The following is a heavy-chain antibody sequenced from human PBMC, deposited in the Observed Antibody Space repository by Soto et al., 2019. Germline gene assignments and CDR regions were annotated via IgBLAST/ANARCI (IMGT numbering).Heavy chain of an antibody. CDR2: INHSGST. V-gene: IGHV4-34*01. J-gene: IGHJ6*02. CDR3: AGGYCSSTSCSLYYYYGMDV. CDR1: GGSFSGYY. D-gene: IGHD2-2*01. Sequence: PSETLSLTCAVYGGSFSGYYWSWIRQPPGKGLEWIGEINHSGSTNYNPSLKSRVTISVDTSKNQFSLKLSSVTAADTAVYYCAGGYCSSTSCSLYYYYGMDVWGQGTTVT.